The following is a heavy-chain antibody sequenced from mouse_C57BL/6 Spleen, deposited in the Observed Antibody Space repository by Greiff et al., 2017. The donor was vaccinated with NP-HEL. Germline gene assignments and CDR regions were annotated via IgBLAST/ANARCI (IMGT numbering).Heavy chain of an antibody. V-gene: IGHV1-52*01. J-gene: IGHJ2*01. CDR2: IDPSDSET. CDR1: GYTFTSYW. CDR3: ARDDGYGDFDY. D-gene: IGHD2-3*01. Sequence: QVQLQQPGAELVRPGSSVKLSCKASGYTFTSYWMHWVKQRPIQGLEWIGNIDPSDSETHYNQKFKDKATLTVDKSSSTAYMQLSSLTSGDSAVYYCARDDGYGDFDYWGQGTTLTVSS.